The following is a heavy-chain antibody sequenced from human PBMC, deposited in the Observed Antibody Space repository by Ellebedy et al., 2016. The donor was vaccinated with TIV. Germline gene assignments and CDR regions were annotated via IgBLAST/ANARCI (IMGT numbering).Heavy chain of an antibody. CDR1: GYTFSDYY. CDR3: ARARGISRYFDWPTSPPYI. CDR2: INPNSGGT. J-gene: IGHJ3*02. D-gene: IGHD3-9*01. Sequence: AASVKVSCKASGYTFSDYYIHWVRQAPGQGLEWMGWINPNSGGTEYAQKFQGRVTMTRDTSISTAYMELSWLRSDDTAVYYCARARGISRYFDWPTSPPYIWGQGTMVTVSS. V-gene: IGHV1-2*02.